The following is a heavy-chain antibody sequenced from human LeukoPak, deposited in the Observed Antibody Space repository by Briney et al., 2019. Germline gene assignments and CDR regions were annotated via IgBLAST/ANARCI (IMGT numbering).Heavy chain of an antibody. V-gene: IGHV3-30*04. J-gene: IGHJ4*02. CDR2: ISSDGINK. Sequence: PGGSLRLSCAASGFTFSSYAMHWVRQAPGKGLEWVAVISSDGINKYYAASVKGRFTISRDNSKNTLYLQMNSLRAEDTAVYYCTRVGSSSHFDYWGQGTLVTVSS. CDR1: GFTFSSYA. CDR3: TRVGSSSHFDY. D-gene: IGHD6-13*01.